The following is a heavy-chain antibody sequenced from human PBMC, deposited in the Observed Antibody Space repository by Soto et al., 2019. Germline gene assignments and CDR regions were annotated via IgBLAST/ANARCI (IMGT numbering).Heavy chain of an antibody. Sequence: GGSLRLSCTVSGFIFSSYVMSWVRQAPGKGLEWVSDISGSGDNAYYADSVKGRFTNSRDNSKNTLYLQMNSLRAGDTAVYYCARQSRGGITDYWGQGTLVTVS. V-gene: IGHV3-23*01. J-gene: IGHJ4*02. CDR1: GFIFSSYV. CDR2: ISGSGDNA. D-gene: IGHD3-16*01. CDR3: ARQSRGGITDY.